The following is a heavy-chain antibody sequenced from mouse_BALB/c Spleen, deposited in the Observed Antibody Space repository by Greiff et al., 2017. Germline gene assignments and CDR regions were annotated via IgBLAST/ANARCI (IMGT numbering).Heavy chain of an antibody. Sequence: EVQGVESGGGLVKPGGSLKLSCAASGFTFSSYAMSWVRQTPEKRLEWVASISSGGSTYYPDSVKGRFTISRDNARNILYLQMSSLRSEDTAMYYCARGDYGSSRSYWYFEVWGAGTTVTVSS. J-gene: IGHJ1*01. CDR3: ARGDYGSSRSYWYFEV. V-gene: IGHV5-6-5*01. D-gene: IGHD1-1*01. CDR1: GFTFSSYA. CDR2: ISSGGST.